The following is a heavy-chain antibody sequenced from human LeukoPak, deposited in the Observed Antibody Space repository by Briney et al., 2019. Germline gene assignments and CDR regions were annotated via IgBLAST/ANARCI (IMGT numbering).Heavy chain of an antibody. Sequence: PSETLSLTCAVYGGSFSGYYWSWIRQPPGKGLEWIGEINHSGSTNYNPSLKSRVTISVDTSKNQFSLKLSSVTAADTAVYYCARGPFKVFGVVTCCGFDYWGQGTLVTVSS. J-gene: IGHJ4*02. CDR1: GGSFSGYY. D-gene: IGHD3-3*01. V-gene: IGHV4-34*01. CDR2: INHSGST. CDR3: ARGPFKVFGVVTCCGFDY.